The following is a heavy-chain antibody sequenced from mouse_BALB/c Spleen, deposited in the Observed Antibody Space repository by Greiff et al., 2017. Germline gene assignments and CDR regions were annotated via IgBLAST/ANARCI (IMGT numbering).Heavy chain of an antibody. CDR1: GYTFTDYN. D-gene: IGHD2-4*01. CDR3: ARDGRLRLPWFAY. J-gene: IGHJ3*01. Sequence: EVQLQQSGPELVKPGASVKISCKASGYTFTDYNMHWVKQSHGKSLEWIGYIYPYNGGTGYNQKFKSKATLTVDNSSSTAYMELRSLTSEDSAVYYCARDGRLRLPWFAYWGQGTLVTVSA. V-gene: IGHV1S29*02. CDR2: IYPYNGGT.